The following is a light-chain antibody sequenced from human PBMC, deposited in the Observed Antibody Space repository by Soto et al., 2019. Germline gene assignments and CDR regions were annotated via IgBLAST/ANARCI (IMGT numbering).Light chain of an antibody. CDR2: DAS. Sequence: EIVLTQSPATLSLSPGERVTLSCRASQSVSSYFAWYQQKPGQAPRLLIYDASKRATGIPARFSGSGSGTEFTLTISSLEPEDFAVYYCQQRRSGPLTFGQGTRLEIK. CDR3: QQRRSGPLT. CDR1: QSVSSY. J-gene: IGKJ5*01. V-gene: IGKV3-11*01.